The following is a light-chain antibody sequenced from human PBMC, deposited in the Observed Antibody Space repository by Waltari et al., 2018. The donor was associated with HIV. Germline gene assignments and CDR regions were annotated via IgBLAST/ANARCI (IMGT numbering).Light chain of an antibody. CDR1: QGIRSD. J-gene: IGKJ3*01. Sequence: DVLLTQSPRFLSAYVGDRVALTCRASQGIRSDLAGYQQSPGRAPRLLIFGESTFETGVPSRFSGSGSGTLFTLTINSLQPEDFGTYYCQQQASYPLTFGPGTRVDV. V-gene: IGKV1-9*01. CDR3: QQQASYPLT. CDR2: GES.